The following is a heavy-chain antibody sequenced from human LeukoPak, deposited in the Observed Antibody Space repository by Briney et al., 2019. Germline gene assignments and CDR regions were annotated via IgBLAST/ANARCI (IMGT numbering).Heavy chain of an antibody. CDR2: INPSGGST. CDR3: ARSTYSSSWLGFYYYYYMDV. J-gene: IGHJ6*03. Sequence: ASVKVSCKASGYTFTSYYMHWVRQATGQGLEWMGIINPSGGSTSYAQKFQGRVTMTRDMSTSTVYMELSSLRSEDTAVYYCARSTYSSSWLGFYYYYYMDVWGKGTTVTVSS. D-gene: IGHD6-13*01. CDR1: GYTFTSYY. V-gene: IGHV1-46*01.